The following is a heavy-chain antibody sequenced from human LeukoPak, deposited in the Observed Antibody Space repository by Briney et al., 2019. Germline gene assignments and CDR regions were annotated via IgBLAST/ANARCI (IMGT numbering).Heavy chain of an antibody. V-gene: IGHV3-15*05. D-gene: IGHD3-10*01. J-gene: IGHJ4*02. CDR3: TTVTLRPVGL. CDR2: IKSKTDGGTI. CDR1: GFSFNKDW. Sequence: PGGSLRLSCAASGFSFNKDWVSWVRQAPGKGLEWIGRIKSKTDGGTIDYAAPVKGRFTISRDDSKNTLFLQMNSLKIEDTAVYYCTTVTLRPVGLWGQGTLVTVSS.